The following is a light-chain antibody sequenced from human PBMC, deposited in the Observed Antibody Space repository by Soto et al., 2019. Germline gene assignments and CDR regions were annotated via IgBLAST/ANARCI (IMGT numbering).Light chain of an antibody. CDR2: GAS. V-gene: IGKV3-20*01. J-gene: IGKJ1*01. CDR1: QSVSTNF. CDR3: QQHGRTSWT. Sequence: EIVLTQSPGTLSLSPGEGATLSCRASQSVSTNFFAWYQQKPGQDPRLLIYGASTRATGIPDRFSGSGSGTDFTLTISRLEPEDFAVYYCQQHGRTSWTFGQGTKVDIK.